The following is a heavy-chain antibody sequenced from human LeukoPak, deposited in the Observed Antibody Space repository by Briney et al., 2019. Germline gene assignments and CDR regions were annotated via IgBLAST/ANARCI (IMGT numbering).Heavy chain of an antibody. CDR3: TKSGSSSNNYYGMDV. V-gene: IGHV3-23*01. CDR2: ISSSGATT. Sequence: GGSLRLSCAASGFSFSSYAMNWVRQTPGKGLEWVSGISSSGATTFFADSVKGRFTIFRDNSESTLYLQMDSLSADDTALYYCTKSGSSSNNYYGMDVWGQGTTVTVSS. CDR1: GFSFSSYA. J-gene: IGHJ6*02. D-gene: IGHD6-6*01.